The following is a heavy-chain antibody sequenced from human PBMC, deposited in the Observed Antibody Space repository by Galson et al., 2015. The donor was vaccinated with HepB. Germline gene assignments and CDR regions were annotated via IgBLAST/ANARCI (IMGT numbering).Heavy chain of an antibody. CDR1: GDTFSSYV. CDR3: ARGPRHQTIFGAGGLGY. CDR2: IVPIFATA. Sequence: SVKVSCKASGDTFSSYVFSWVRQAPGQGLEWMGGIVPIFATANYAQKFRGRVTITADESTSTAYMELSSLTSEDTAVYFCARGPRHQTIFGAGGLGYWGQGTLVTVSS. D-gene: IGHD3-3*01. V-gene: IGHV1-69*13. J-gene: IGHJ4*02.